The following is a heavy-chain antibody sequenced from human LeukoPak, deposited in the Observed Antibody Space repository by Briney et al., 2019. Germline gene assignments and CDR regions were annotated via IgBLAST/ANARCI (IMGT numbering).Heavy chain of an antibody. CDR3: ARGGYDSSGYYVRP. V-gene: IGHV5-10-1*01. D-gene: IGHD3-22*01. Sequence: GASLKISCKGSGYSFTCSWISWVRQMGGEVVEWVGRIDPSDSYTNYSPSFQGHVTISADKSISTAYLQWTSLKASDTAMYYCARGGYDSSGYYVRPWGQGTLVTVSS. J-gene: IGHJ4*02. CDR2: IDPSDSYT. CDR1: GYSFTCSW.